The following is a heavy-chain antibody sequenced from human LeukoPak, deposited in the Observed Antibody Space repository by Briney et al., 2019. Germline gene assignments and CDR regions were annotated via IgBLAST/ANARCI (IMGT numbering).Heavy chain of an antibody. CDR2: INPNSGGT. CDR3: ARDWSPGHCSGGSCYPEYFDY. CDR1: GYTFTGYY. Sequence: ASVKVSCKSSGYTFTGYYMHWVRPAPGQGLEWMGWINPNSGGTNYAQKFQGRVTMTRDTSTSTVYMELSSLRSEDTAVYYCARDWSPGHCSGGSCYPEYFDYWGQGTLVTVSS. V-gene: IGHV1-2*02. J-gene: IGHJ4*02. D-gene: IGHD2-15*01.